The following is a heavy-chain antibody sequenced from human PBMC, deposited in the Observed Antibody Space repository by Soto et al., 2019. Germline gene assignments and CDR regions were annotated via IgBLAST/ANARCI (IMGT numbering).Heavy chain of an antibody. J-gene: IGHJ4*02. CDR2: INAGNGNT. V-gene: IGHV1-3*01. Sequence: ASVKVSCKAFGYTFTAYNIHWLRQAPGQGLEWMGWINAGNGNTRSSRKFQGRVIITRDTSATTAYMEVDSLRSEDTAVYYCARDLQADYWGQGTXVTVSS. CDR1: GYTFTAYN. CDR3: ARDLQADY.